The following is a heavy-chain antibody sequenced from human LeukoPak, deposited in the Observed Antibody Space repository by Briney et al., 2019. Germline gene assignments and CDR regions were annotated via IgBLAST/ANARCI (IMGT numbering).Heavy chain of an antibody. Sequence: GGSLRPSCAASGLSFSTYTMNWVRQAPGKGLEWVSAINGRGDSTFYADSVKGQFTISRDNSKSTVYLQMNSLRADDAAVYYCAKERQTGDYFTSDFWGQGTLVTVSS. CDR2: INGRGDST. CDR1: GLSFSTYT. D-gene: IGHD4-17*01. J-gene: IGHJ4*02. V-gene: IGHV3-23*01. CDR3: AKERQTGDYFTSDF.